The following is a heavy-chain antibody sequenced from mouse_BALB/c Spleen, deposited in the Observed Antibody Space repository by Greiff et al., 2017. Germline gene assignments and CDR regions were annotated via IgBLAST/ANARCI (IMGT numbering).Heavy chain of an antibody. D-gene: IGHD1-1*01. J-gene: IGHJ2*01. CDR1: GYTFSSYW. Sequence: QVQLQQSGAELMKPGASVKISCKATGYTFSSYWIEWVKQRPGHGLEWIGEILPGSGSTNYNEKFKGKATFTADTSSNTAYMQLSSLTSGDSAVYYCARPRYGRGGYWGQGTTLTVSS. CDR3: ARPRYGRGGY. CDR2: ILPGSGST. V-gene: IGHV1-9*01.